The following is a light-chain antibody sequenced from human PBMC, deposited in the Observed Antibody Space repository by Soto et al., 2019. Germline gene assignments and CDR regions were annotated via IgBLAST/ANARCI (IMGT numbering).Light chain of an antibody. CDR2: GAS. CDR3: HQRYNWLT. V-gene: IGKV3-11*01. CDR1: QTVSTY. Sequence: IGVTQSPATLSLSPRERATLSCRARQTVSTYLSWYQHKPGQAPRLLIYGASNRATGIPARFSGSGSGTDFTLTISSLEPEDSAVYYCHQRYNWLTFGGGTKVDNK. J-gene: IGKJ4*01.